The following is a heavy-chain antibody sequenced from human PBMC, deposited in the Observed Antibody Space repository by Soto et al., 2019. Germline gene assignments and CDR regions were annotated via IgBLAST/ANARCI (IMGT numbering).Heavy chain of an antibody. CDR1: GDSISSESYC. D-gene: IGHD3-16*01. CDR2: IRVTGYT. J-gene: IGHJ1*01. CDR3: AGGGALRPCGHVRLAL. Sequence: QLQLRESGSRLVQPSQTLTLTCSVSGDSISSESYCWSWKRQATGKDLKWIGHIRVTGYTSFIPSLRRTLNMPAVKSQVPFSIDPSTVHAADEAVSYCAGGGALRPCGHVRLALWGQGPLVTVSS. V-gene: IGHV4-30-2*01.